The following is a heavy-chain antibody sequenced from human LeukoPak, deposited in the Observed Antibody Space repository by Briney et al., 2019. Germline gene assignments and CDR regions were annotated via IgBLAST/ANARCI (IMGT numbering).Heavy chain of an antibody. Sequence: GGSLRLSCAASGFSFDDYGMSWVRQAPGKGLEWVSFISSSRSYIYYADSVKGRFTISRDNAKNSLYLQMNSLRAEDTAVYYCARFIAAPYYFDYWGRGTLVTVSS. CDR2: ISSSRSYI. D-gene: IGHD6-13*01. CDR1: GFSFDDYG. V-gene: IGHV3-21*01. CDR3: ARFIAAPYYFDY. J-gene: IGHJ4*02.